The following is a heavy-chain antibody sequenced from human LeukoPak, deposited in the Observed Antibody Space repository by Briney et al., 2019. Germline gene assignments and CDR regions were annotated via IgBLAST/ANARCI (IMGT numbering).Heavy chain of an antibody. J-gene: IGHJ6*02. CDR3: VAMKPPFYYYGLDV. V-gene: IGHV4-61*02. Sequence: PSETLSLTCTVSGGSISSGRYQWSWIRQPVGKGLEWIGRIYARGSTNCNPSLQSRVTISIDSSKNQFSLELSSVTAADSAVYYCVAMKPPFYYYGLDVWGQGTTVIVSS. CDR1: GGSISSGRYQ. CDR2: IYARGST.